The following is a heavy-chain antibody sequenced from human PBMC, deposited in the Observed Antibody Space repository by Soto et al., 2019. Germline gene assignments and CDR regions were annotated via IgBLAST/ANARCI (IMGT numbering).Heavy chain of an antibody. Sequence: VQLQESGPGLVKPSGTLSLTCAVSGGSISSSNWWSWFRQAPGTGLEWVSAISGSGGSTSYADSVKGRFTTYRDKTKNTQDLQMNSLREEDTAVYYCAKSAAAAGTLSPYYYYSMDVWGKGTTVTVSS. CDR2: ISGSGGST. D-gene: IGHD6-13*01. J-gene: IGHJ6*03. CDR1: GGSISSSN. V-gene: IGHV3-23*01. CDR3: AKSAAAAGTLSPYYYYSMDV.